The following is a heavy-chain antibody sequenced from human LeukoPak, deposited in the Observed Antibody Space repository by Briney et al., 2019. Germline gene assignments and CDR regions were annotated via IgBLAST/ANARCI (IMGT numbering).Heavy chain of an antibody. V-gene: IGHV4-34*01. CDR1: GGSFSGYC. D-gene: IGHD6-13*01. J-gene: IGHJ4*02. Sequence: KPSETLSLTCAVYGGSFSGYCWIWIRQPPGKGLEWIGEINHSGSTNYNPSLKSRVTISVDTSKNQFSLKLSSVTAADTAVYYCARHSSWYQYYFDYWGQGTLVTVSS. CDR3: ARHSSWYQYYFDY. CDR2: INHSGST.